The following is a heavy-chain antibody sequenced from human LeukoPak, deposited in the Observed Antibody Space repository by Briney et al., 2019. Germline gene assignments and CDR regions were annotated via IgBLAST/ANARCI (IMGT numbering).Heavy chain of an antibody. CDR1: GGSISSSSCY. J-gene: IGHJ4*02. CDR3: ARIVVPAAMSFDY. Sequence: PSETLSLTCTVSGGSISSSSCYWGWIRQPPGKGLEWIGSIYYSGSTYYNPSLKSRVTISVDTSKNQFSLKLSSVTAADTAVYYCARIVVPAAMSFDYWGQGTLVTVSS. D-gene: IGHD2-2*01. CDR2: IYYSGST. V-gene: IGHV4-39*01.